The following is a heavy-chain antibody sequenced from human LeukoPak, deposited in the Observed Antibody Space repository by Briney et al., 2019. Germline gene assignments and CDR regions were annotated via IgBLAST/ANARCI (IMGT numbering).Heavy chain of an antibody. J-gene: IGHJ6*02. CDR1: GYTFTSYD. D-gene: IGHD3-10*01. CDR2: MNPNSGNT. Sequence: ASVKVSCKASGYTFTSYDINWVRQATGQGLEWMGWMNPNSGNTGYAQKFQGRVTMTRNTSISTAYMELSNLRSEDTAVYYCARSDWFGESLDYYYGMDVWGQGTTVTVSS. CDR3: ARSDWFGESLDYYYGMDV. V-gene: IGHV1-8*01.